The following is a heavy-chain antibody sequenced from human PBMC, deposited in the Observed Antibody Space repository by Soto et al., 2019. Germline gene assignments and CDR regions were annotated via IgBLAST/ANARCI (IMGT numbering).Heavy chain of an antibody. V-gene: IGHV1-69*04. D-gene: IGHD4-17*01. Sequence: SVKVSCKASGGTFRSYTISWVRQAPGQGLEWMGRIIPILGIANYAQKFQGRVTITADKSTSTAYMELSSLRSEDTAVYYCARDAFNYGDYVGYWGQGTLVTVSS. J-gene: IGHJ4*02. CDR3: ARDAFNYGDYVGY. CDR1: GGTFRSYT. CDR2: IIPILGIA.